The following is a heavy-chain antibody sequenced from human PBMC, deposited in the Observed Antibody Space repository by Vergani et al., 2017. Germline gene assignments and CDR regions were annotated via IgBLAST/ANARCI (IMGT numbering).Heavy chain of an antibody. CDR2: INSDGSST. D-gene: IGHD6-19*01. Sequence: EVQLLESGGGLVQPGGSLRLSCAASGFTFDDYGMSWVRQAPGKGLEWVSRINSDGSSTSYADSVKGRFTISRDNAKNTLYLQMNSLRAEDTAVYYCARDMRAVAAPGRDYWGQGTPVTVSS. V-gene: IGHV3-74*01. J-gene: IGHJ4*02. CDR1: GFTFDDYG. CDR3: ARDMRAVAAPGRDY.